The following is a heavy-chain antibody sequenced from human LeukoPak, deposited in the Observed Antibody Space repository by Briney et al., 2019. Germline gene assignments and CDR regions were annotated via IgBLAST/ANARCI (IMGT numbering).Heavy chain of an antibody. CDR3: ARDPYSSSWYGTYYYGMDV. Sequence: GASVKVSCKASGYTFTNYGVTWVRQAPGQGLEWMGWISTYNGNTNYAQKLQGRVTMTTDTSTSTAYMELRSLRSDDTAVYYCARDPYSSSWYGTYYYGMDVWGQGTTVTVSS. D-gene: IGHD6-13*01. CDR2: ISTYNGNT. J-gene: IGHJ6*02. V-gene: IGHV1-18*01. CDR1: GYTFTNYG.